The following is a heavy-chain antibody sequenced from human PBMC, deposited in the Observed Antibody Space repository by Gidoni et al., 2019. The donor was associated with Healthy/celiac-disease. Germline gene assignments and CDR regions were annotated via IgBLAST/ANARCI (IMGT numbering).Heavy chain of an antibody. D-gene: IGHD3-10*01. J-gene: IGHJ5*02. Sequence: QVQLQQWGAGLLKPSETLSLTCAVYGGSFSGYYWSWIRQPPGKGLEWIGEINHSGSTNYNPSLKSRVTISVDTSKNQFSLKLSSVTAADTAVYYCARGRIRNLLGWGVTRWFDPWGQGTLVTVSS. V-gene: IGHV4-34*01. CDR3: ARGRIRNLLGWGVTRWFDP. CDR2: INHSGST. CDR1: GGSFSGYY.